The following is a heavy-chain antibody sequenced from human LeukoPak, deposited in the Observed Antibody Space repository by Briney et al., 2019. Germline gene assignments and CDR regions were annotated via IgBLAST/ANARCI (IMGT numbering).Heavy chain of an antibody. CDR1: GFTFSSYA. J-gene: IGHJ4*02. Sequence: GGSLRLSCAASGFTFSSYAMHWVRQAPGKGLEWVAVISYDGSNKYYADSVKGRFTISRDNSKNTLYLQMNSLRAEDTAVYYCARAGRSSGWFSYYFDYWGQGTLVTVSS. CDR2: ISYDGSNK. D-gene: IGHD6-19*01. CDR3: ARAGRSSGWFSYYFDY. V-gene: IGHV3-30-3*01.